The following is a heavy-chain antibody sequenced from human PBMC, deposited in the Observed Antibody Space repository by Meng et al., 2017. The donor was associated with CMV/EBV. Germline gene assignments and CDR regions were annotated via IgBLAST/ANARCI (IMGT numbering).Heavy chain of an antibody. CDR3: AREASPYYDFWSGSFYGWFDP. CDR2: MNPNSGNT. Sequence: ASVKVSCKASGYTFTSYDINWVRQATGPGLEWMGWMNPNSGNTGYAEKFQGRVTITRNTSIRTAYMELSSLRSEDTAVYYCAREASPYYDFWSGSFYGWFDPWGQGTLVTVSS. CDR1: GYTFTSYD. J-gene: IGHJ5*02. D-gene: IGHD3-3*01. V-gene: IGHV1-8*03.